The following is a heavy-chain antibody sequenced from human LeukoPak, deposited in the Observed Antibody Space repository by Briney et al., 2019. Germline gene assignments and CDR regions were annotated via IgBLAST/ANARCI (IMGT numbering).Heavy chain of an antibody. D-gene: IGHD3-10*01. Sequence: SETLSLTCSVSGGSITTSSYYWGWIRQPPEKGLEWIGSIYYTGGTFYSPSLKSRVTISVDTSKNQFSLKLSSVTAADTAVYYCARAGTLGSIYYYGSGSYPDYWGQGTLVTVSS. CDR2: IYYTGGT. V-gene: IGHV4-39*01. CDR3: ARAGTLGSIYYYGSGSYPDY. J-gene: IGHJ4*02. CDR1: GGSITTSSYY.